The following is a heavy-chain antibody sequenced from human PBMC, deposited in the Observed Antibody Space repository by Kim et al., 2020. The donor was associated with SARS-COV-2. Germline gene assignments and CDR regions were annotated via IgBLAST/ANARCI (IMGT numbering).Heavy chain of an antibody. Sequence: STNYNPSLKSRVTISVDTSKNQFSLKLSSVTAADTAVYYCARVYRAVTDPWGQGTLVTVSS. V-gene: IGHV4-59*01. CDR2: ST. J-gene: IGHJ5*02. CDR3: ARVYRAVTDP. D-gene: IGHD3-16*02.